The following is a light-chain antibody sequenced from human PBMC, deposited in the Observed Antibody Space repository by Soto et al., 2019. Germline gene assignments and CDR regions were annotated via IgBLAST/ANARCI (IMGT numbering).Light chain of an antibody. CDR1: QDIRSS. J-gene: IGKJ1*01. CDR3: QQYGSSSQT. CDR2: GAS. Sequence: EIVMTQSTATLSVSPGERVTLSCRASQDIRSSLAWYQQKPGQAPRLLIYGASSRATGIPDRFSGSGSGTDFTLTISRLEPEDFAVYYCQQYGSSSQTFGQGTKVDIK. V-gene: IGKV3-20*01.